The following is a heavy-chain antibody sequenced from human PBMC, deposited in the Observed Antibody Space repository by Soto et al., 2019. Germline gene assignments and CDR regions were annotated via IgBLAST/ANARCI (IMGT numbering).Heavy chain of an antibody. CDR3: AKDMDTAMATAVGGLGY. CDR2: IRWNSGSI. CDR1: GFTFDDYA. Sequence: EVQLVESGGGLVQPGRSLRLSCAASGFTFDDYAMHWVRQAPGKGLEWVSGIRWNSGSIGYADSVKGRFTISRDNAKNSLYLQKNSLRAEDTALYYCAKDMDTAMATAVGGLGYWGQGTLVTVSS. D-gene: IGHD5-18*01. V-gene: IGHV3-9*01. J-gene: IGHJ4*02.